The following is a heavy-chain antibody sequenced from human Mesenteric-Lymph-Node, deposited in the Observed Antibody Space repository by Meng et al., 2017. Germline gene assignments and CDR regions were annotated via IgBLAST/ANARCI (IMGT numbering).Heavy chain of an antibody. CDR3: ARHHHSPTFDY. J-gene: IGHJ4*02. CDR1: GGSISSSSYY. V-gene: IGHV4-39*01. Sequence: QVQGRGWGPGLVKPSETLPLTCTVSGGSISSSSYYWAWIRQPPGEGLEWIGSVVYSGTTYYTSSLKSRVSISVDTSKNQFSLKLSSVTAADTAVYYCARHHHSPTFDYWGQGTLVTVSS. D-gene: IGHD1-14*01. CDR2: VVYSGTT.